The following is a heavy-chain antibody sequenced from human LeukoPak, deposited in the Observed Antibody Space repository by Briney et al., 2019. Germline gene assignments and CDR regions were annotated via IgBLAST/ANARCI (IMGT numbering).Heavy chain of an antibody. J-gene: IGHJ4*02. V-gene: IGHV3-30-3*01. CDR1: GFTFSSYA. Sequence: GGSLRLSCAASGFTFSSYAMHWVRQAPGKGLERVAVISYDGSNKYYADSVKGRFTISRDNSKNTLYLQMNSLRAEDTAVYYCAREPEGVALDYWGQGTLVTVSS. CDR3: AREPEGVALDY. CDR2: ISYDGSNK. D-gene: IGHD3-3*01.